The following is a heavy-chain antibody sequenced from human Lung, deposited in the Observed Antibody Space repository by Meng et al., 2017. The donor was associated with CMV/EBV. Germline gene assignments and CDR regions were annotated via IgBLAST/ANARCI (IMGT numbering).Heavy chain of an antibody. CDR3: AREGYCSSTTCSSYYYYGMDV. CDR1: GFTVRNNY. V-gene: IGHV3-53*01. J-gene: IGHJ6*02. CDR2: IYSDGYT. D-gene: IGHD2-2*01. Sequence: GGSXRLXCAASGFTVRNNYMSWVRQAPGKGLEWVSVIYSDGYTYYADSVKGRFTISRDNSKDTLYLQMSSLRAEETAVYYCAREGYCSSTTCSSYYYYGMDVWXQRTTVTVSS.